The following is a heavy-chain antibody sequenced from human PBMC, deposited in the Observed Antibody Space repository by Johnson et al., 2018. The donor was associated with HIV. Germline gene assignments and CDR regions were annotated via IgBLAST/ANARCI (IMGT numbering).Heavy chain of an antibody. V-gene: IGHV3-11*04. J-gene: IGHJ3*02. D-gene: IGHD3-22*01. CDR2: TI. CDR3: ARVNYDSSGSFDI. Sequence: TIYYADSVKGRFTISRDNAKNSLYLQMNSLRAEDTAVYYCARVNYDSSGSFDIWGQGTMVTVSS.